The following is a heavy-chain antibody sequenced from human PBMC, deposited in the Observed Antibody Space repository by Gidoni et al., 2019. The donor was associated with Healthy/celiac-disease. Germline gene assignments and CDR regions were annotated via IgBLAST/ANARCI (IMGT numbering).Heavy chain of an antibody. CDR2: INPSGGST. D-gene: IGHD6-6*01. CDR1: GYTFTSYY. J-gene: IGHJ6*03. CDR3: ARDLYSSSSYNYYYYYMDV. V-gene: IGHV1-46*03. Sequence: QVQLVQSGAEVKKPGASVKVSCKASGYTFTSYYMHWVRQAPGQGLEWMGIINPSGGSTSYAQKFQGRVTMTRDTSTSTVYMELSSLRSEDTAVYYCARDLYSSSSYNYYYYYMDVWGKGTTVTVSS.